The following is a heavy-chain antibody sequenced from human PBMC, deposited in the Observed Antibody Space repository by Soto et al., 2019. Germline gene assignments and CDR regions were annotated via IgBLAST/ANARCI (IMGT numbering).Heavy chain of an antibody. V-gene: IGHV3-23*01. D-gene: IGHD6-13*01. J-gene: IGHJ4*02. CDR1: GFTFSSYA. CDR3: AKGDSSWYLYYFDY. CDR2: ISGSGGST. Sequence: GGSLRLSCAASGFTFSSYAMSWVRQAPGKGLEWVSAISGSGGSTYYADSVKGRFTISRDNSKNTLYLQMNSRRAEDTAVYYCAKGDSSWYLYYFDYWGQGTLVTVSS.